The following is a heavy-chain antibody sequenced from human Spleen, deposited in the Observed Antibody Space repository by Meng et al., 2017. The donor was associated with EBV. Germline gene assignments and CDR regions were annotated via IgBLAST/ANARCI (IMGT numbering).Heavy chain of an antibody. CDR3: ARDLSGRFDP. CDR1: GFIFSDYG. D-gene: IGHD1-14*01. V-gene: IGHV3-30*03. CDR2: IPSDASHNK. Sequence: QDHLVESGGGVVQPGRSLRLPCAASGFIFSDYGFHWVRQAPGKGPEWVAIIPSDASHNKYYADSVKGRFTISRDNSKNTLFLQMNNLRAEDTAVYYCARDLSGRFDPWGQGTLVTVSS. J-gene: IGHJ5*02.